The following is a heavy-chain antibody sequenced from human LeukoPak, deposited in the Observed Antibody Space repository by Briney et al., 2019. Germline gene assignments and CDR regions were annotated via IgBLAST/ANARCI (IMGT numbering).Heavy chain of an antibody. CDR2: INPNSGDT. CDR1: GYPFTGYY. V-gene: IGHV1-2*02. Sequence: ASVKVSCKASGYPFTGYYMHWVRQAPGQGLEWMGWINPNSGDTNYAQKFQGRVTMTRDTSISTVYMELSRLISDDTAVYYCARDGNFDYWGQGTLVTVSS. CDR3: ARDGNFDY. J-gene: IGHJ4*02. D-gene: IGHD1-26*01.